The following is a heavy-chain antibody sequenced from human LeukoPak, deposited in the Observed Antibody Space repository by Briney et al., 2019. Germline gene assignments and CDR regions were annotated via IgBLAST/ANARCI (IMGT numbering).Heavy chain of an antibody. D-gene: IGHD3-10*01. J-gene: IGHJ5*02. Sequence: SETLSLTCTVSGYSISRDYYWGWIRQPPGKGLEWIGSIYHTGSTYYNPSLKSRVTISVDTSKNQFSLKLSSATAADTAVYYCALGVPTYNWFDPWGQGTLVTVSS. CDR2: IYHTGST. CDR1: GYSISRDYY. V-gene: IGHV4-38-2*02. CDR3: ALGVPTYNWFDP.